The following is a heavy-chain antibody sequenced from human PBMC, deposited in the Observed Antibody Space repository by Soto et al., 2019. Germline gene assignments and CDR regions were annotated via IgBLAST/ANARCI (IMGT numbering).Heavy chain of an antibody. CDR3: ALPHPIEVAGLGF. D-gene: IGHD3-16*02. Sequence: RQPPGKGVEWIGSIDDSGNVYYNASLTGRVTISVDTSKNTLYLNMNSVTATDTAVYYCALPHPIEVAGLGFWGQGTLVTVSS. CDR2: IDDSGNV. V-gene: IGHV4-39*02. J-gene: IGHJ4*02.